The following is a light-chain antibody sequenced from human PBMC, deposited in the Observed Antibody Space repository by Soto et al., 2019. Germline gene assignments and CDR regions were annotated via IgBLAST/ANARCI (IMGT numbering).Light chain of an antibody. V-gene: IGKV3-15*01. Sequence: EIVMTLSPATLSVSPGERATLSCRASQSINTLLAWYQQKPGQAPRLLIYRASTRATDIPARFSGSGSGTDFTLTISSLQSEDFAIYYCQQYNNWPITFGQGTRLDIK. J-gene: IGKJ5*01. CDR1: QSINTL. CDR2: RAS. CDR3: QQYNNWPIT.